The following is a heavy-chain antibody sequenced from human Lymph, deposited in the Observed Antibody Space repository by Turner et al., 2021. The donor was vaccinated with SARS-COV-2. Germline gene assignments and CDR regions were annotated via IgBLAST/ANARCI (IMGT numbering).Heavy chain of an antibody. CDR2: IKQDGSEK. V-gene: IGHV3-7*03. Sequence: EVRLVESGGGWVQPGGSLRLSCAASGFTFSSYWMSWVRQAPGKGVEWVANIKQDGSEKYYVDSVKSRFTISRDNAKNSLNHQMNSLRAEDTAVYYCAREDTVMVYDYWGQGTLVTVSS. D-gene: IGHD5-18*01. CDR1: GFTFSSYW. CDR3: AREDTVMVYDY. J-gene: IGHJ4*02.